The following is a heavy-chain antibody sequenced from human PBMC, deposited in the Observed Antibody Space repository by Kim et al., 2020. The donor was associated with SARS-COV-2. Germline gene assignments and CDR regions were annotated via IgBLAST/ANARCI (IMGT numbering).Heavy chain of an antibody. J-gene: IGHJ6*02. Sequence: SETLSLTCAVYGGSFSGYYWSWIRQPPGKGLEWIGEINHSGSTNYNQSLQSRVTISVDTSKNQFSLKLSSVTAADTVVYYCARTPGPLLHLFVRSRYGMDVWGQGTTGTVSS. D-gene: IGHD2-15*01. CDR2: INHSGST. CDR3: ARTPGPLLHLFVRSRYGMDV. V-gene: IGHV4-34*01. CDR1: GGSFSGYY.